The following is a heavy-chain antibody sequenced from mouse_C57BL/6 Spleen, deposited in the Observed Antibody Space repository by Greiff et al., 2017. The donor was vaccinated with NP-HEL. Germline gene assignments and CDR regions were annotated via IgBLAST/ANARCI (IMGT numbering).Heavy chain of an antibody. CDR1: GYTFTSYW. Sequence: LQQPGAELVRPGSSVKLSCKASGYTFTSYWMHWVKQRPIQGLEWIGNIDPSDSETHYNQKFKDKATLTVDKSPSTAYMQLSSLASEDSAVYYCARSWGSAWFAYWGQGTLVTVSA. V-gene: IGHV1-52*01. CDR2: IDPSDSET. CDR3: ARSWGSAWFAY. J-gene: IGHJ3*01.